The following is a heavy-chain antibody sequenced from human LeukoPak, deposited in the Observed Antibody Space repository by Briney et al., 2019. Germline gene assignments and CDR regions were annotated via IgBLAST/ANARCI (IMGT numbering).Heavy chain of an antibody. D-gene: IGHD3-22*01. V-gene: IGHV1-2*02. CDR2: INPNNGGT. CDR1: GYTFTGYY. CDR3: ARGPRMNYYDSSGYRPYYFHF. J-gene: IGHJ4*02. Sequence: ASVKVSCKASGYTFTGYYMHWVGQAAGQGREWMGWINPNNGGTNYAQKYQGRVTMTRDTSISPAYMELSRLRSDDTAVYYCARGPRMNYYDSSGYRPYYFHFGGQRTLVTVSS.